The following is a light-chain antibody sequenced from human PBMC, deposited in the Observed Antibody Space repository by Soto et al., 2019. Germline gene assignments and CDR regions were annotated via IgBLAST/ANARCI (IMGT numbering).Light chain of an antibody. Sequence: EIVLTQSPGTLSLSPGERATLSCRASQGVSSSYLAWYQQKPGQAPRLLIYGASSRATGMPDRFSGSGSGTDFTLTISRLEPEDFAVYFCQQYGTSPPTFGQGTKVELK. CDR1: QGVSSSY. J-gene: IGKJ1*01. CDR2: GAS. V-gene: IGKV3-20*01. CDR3: QQYGTSPPT.